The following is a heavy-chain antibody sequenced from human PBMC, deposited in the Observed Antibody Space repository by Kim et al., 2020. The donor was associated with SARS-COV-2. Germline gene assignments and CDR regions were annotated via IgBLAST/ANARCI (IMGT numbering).Heavy chain of an antibody. D-gene: IGHD6-13*01. CDR2: ISAYNGNT. CDR3: ARAFGQQLVRRNWFDP. CDR1: GYTFTSYG. Sequence: ASVKVSCKASGYTFTSYGISWVRQAPGQGLEWMGWISAYNGNTNYAQKLQGRVTMTTDTSTSTAYMELRSLRSDDTAVYYCARAFGQQLVRRNWFDPWGQGTLVTVSS. V-gene: IGHV1-18*04. J-gene: IGHJ5*02.